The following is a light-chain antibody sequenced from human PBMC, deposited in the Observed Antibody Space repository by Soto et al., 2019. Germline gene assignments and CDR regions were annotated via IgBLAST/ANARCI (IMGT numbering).Light chain of an antibody. V-gene: IGLV2-14*01. CDR1: SSDVGGYNY. Sequence: QSALTQPASVSGSPGQSITISCTGSSSDVGGYNYVSWYQQPPGKAPKLIIYDVSNRPSGVSNRFSGSKSGNTASLTISGLQAEDEADYYCSSYTSNKTLVAFGGGTKLTVL. CDR2: DVS. J-gene: IGLJ2*01. CDR3: SSYTSNKTLVA.